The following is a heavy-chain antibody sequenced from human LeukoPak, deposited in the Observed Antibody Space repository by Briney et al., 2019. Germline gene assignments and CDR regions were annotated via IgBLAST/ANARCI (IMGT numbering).Heavy chain of an antibody. V-gene: IGHV5-51*01. CDR3: ATKFYGSGSYLRY. Sequence: GESLKISCKGSGYGFTNYWIGWVRQMPGKGLEWMGIIYPGDSDTRYSPSFQGQVTISADKSISTAYLQWSSLKASDTAMYYCATKFYGSGSYLRYWGQGTLVTVSS. J-gene: IGHJ4*02. CDR2: IYPGDSDT. D-gene: IGHD3-10*01. CDR1: GYGFTNYW.